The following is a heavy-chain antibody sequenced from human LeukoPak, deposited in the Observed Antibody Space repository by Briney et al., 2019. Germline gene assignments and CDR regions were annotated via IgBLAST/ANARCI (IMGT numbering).Heavy chain of an antibody. CDR3: ASAGTMIVVVGDRDYYYGMDV. CDR1: GYTFTSYY. V-gene: IGHV1-46*01. J-gene: IGHJ6*02. Sequence: GASVKVSCKASGYTFTSYYMHWVRQAPGQGLEWMGIINPSGGSTSYAQKFQGRVTMTRDTSTSTVYMELSSLRSEDTAVYYCASAGTMIVVVGDRDYYYGMDVWGQGTTVTVSS. D-gene: IGHD3-22*01. CDR2: INPSGGST.